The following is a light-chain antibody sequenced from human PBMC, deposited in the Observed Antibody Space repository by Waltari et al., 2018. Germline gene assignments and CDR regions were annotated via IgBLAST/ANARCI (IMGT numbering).Light chain of an antibody. V-gene: IGLV1-47*01. CDR1: SSNIGSNY. CDR3: AAWDDSLSGPV. Sequence: QSVLTQPPPASGTPGQRVTISCSGSSSNIGSNYVYRYQHLPGTAPKVLIYRNNQRPSGVPDRFSGSKSGTSASLAISGLRSEDEADYYCAAWDDSLSGPVFGGGTKVTAL. CDR2: RNN. J-gene: IGLJ2*01.